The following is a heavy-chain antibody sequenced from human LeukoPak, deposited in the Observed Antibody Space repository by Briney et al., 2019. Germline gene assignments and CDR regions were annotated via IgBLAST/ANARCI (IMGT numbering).Heavy chain of an antibody. D-gene: IGHD6-13*01. CDR2: INHSGST. CDR1: GGSFSGYY. J-gene: IGHJ3*02. Sequence: SETLSLTCAVYGGSFSGYYWSWIRQPPGKGLEWIGEINHSGSTNYNPSLKSRVTISVDTSKNQFSLKLSSVTAADTAVYYCASRAAAGTHAFDIWGQGTMVTVSS. CDR3: ASRAAAGTHAFDI. V-gene: IGHV4-34*01.